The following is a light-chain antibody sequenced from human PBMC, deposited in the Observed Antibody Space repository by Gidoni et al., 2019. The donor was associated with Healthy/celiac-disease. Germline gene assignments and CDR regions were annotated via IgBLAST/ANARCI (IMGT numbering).Light chain of an antibody. CDR1: QSISSY. CDR3: QQSYSTPIT. Sequence: DIQMTQSPSSLSASVGDRVTITCRASQSISSYLNWYQQKPGKAPKLLIYAASSLQSGVPSRFSGSGSGTDFTLTISSLQPEDFATYYCQQSYSTPITCXPXTKVXIK. J-gene: IGKJ3*01. CDR2: AAS. V-gene: IGKV1-39*01.